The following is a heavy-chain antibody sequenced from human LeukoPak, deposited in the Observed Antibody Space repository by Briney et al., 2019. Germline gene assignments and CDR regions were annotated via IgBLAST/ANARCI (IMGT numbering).Heavy chain of an antibody. CDR1: GFTFSSYA. CDR3: AKDYSPGPAYYFDY. V-gene: IGHV3-23*01. D-gene: IGHD1-1*01. CDR2: ISGSGGST. Sequence: GGSLRLSCAASGFTFSSYAMSWVRQAPGKGLEWVSAISGSGGSTYYADSVKGRFTISRDNSKNTLYLQMNSLRAEDTAVYCCAKDYSPGPAYYFDYWGQGTLVTVSS. J-gene: IGHJ4*02.